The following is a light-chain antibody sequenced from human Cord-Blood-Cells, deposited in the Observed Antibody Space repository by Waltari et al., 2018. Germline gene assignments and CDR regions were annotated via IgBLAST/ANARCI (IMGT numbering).Light chain of an antibody. V-gene: IGKV1-5*03. J-gene: IGKJ2*01. Sequence: DIQMTQSPSTLSASVGDRVNITCRASQSISSWLAWYQQKPGNAPKLLICKASSIESGVPSRFSGSGSGTEFTLTISSLQPDDFATYYCQQYNSPMYTFGQGTKLEIK. CDR3: QQYNSPMYT. CDR2: KAS. CDR1: QSISSW.